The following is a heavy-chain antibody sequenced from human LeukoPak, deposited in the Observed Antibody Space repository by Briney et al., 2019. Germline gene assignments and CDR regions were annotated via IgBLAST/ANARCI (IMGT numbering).Heavy chain of an antibody. CDR2: INQSGST. D-gene: IGHD3-10*01. V-gene: IGHV4-34*01. Sequence: SETLSLTCAVYGGSFSGYYWSWIRQPPGKGLEWIGEINQSGSTNYNPSLKSRVTISVDTSKNQFSLKLSSVTAADTAVYYCARGGGAMVRGVRRRNWFDPWGQGTLVTVSS. J-gene: IGHJ5*02. CDR1: GGSFSGYY. CDR3: ARGGGAMVRGVRRRNWFDP.